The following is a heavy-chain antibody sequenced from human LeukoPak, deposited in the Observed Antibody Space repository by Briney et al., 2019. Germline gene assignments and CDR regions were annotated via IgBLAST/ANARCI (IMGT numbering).Heavy chain of an antibody. J-gene: IGHJ4*02. CDR1: GGTFSSYA. CDR2: IIPILGIA. D-gene: IGHD6-19*01. CDR3: ASGWYQPRGYFDY. Sequence: ASVTVSFKASGGTFSSYAISWVRQAPGQGLEWMGRIIPILGIANYAQKFQGRVTITADKSTSTAYMELSSLRSEDTAVYYCASGWYQPRGYFDYWGQGTLVTVSS. V-gene: IGHV1-69*04.